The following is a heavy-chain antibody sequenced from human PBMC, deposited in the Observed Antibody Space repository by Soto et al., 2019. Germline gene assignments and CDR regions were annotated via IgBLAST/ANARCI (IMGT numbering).Heavy chain of an antibody. V-gene: IGHV3-23*01. CDR3: AKDRGGNPDY. D-gene: IGHD2-15*01. Sequence: EVQLLESGGGLVQPGGSLRLSCAASGFTFSSYAMSWFRQAPGKGLEWVSAISGGGSSTYFADSVKGRFTISRDNSKNTLYLQMNSLRAEDAALYYCAKDRGGNPDYWGQGTLVTVSS. J-gene: IGHJ4*02. CDR1: GFTFSSYA. CDR2: ISGGGSST.